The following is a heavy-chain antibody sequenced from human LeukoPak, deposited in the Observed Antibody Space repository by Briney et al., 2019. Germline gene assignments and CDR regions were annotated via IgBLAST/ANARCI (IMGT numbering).Heavy chain of an antibody. CDR3: ARDYGYCSSTSCLILDY. CDR2: IIPILGIA. D-gene: IGHD2-2*01. V-gene: IGHV1-69*04. CDR1: GYTFTSYD. J-gene: IGHJ4*02. Sequence: GASVKVSCKASGYTFTSYDINWVRQAPGQGLEWMGRIIPILGIANYAQKFQGRVTITADKSTSTAYMELSSLRSEDTAVYYCARDYGYCSSTSCLILDYWGQGTLVTVSS.